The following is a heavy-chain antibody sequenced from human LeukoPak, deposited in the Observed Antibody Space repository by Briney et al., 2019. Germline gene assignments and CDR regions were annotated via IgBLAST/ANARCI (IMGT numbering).Heavy chain of an antibody. Sequence: PGVSLRLSCAASGFTDSNNYMSWPRQARGKGRECVSVIYSAGSKYYADSVKGRFTISRDNSKNTLYLQMNSLRAEDTAVYYCAREVMGDPGYFHLWGRGTLVTVSS. V-gene: IGHV3-53*01. J-gene: IGHJ2*01. CDR2: IYSAGSK. CDR1: GFTDSNNY. CDR3: AREVMGDPGYFHL. D-gene: IGHD3-16*01.